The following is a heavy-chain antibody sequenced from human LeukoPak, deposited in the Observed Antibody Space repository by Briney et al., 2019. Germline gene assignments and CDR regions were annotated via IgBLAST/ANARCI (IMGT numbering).Heavy chain of an antibody. CDR1: GDTFSSYA. D-gene: IGHD2-15*01. V-gene: IGHV1-69*04. CDR3: ARSRVEDYYYMDV. CDR2: IIPILGIV. J-gene: IGHJ6*03. Sequence: SVKVSCKASGDTFSSYALSWVRQAPGQGLEWMGRIIPILGIVNYAQKFQGRVTITADKSTSTAYMELSSLRSEDTAVYYCARSRVEDYYYMDVWGKGTTVTVSS.